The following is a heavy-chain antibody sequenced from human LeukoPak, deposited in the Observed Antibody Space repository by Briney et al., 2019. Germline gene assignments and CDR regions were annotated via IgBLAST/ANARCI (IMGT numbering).Heavy chain of an antibody. J-gene: IGHJ4*02. Sequence: KPSATLSLTCPVSGGSISSYYWSWIRQPPGKGLEGIGYIYYSGSTNYNPSLKSRVTISVDTSKNQFSLKLSSVTAADTAVYYCARQTGSGLFILPGGQGTLVTVSS. CDR3: ARQTGSGLFILP. CDR2: IYYSGST. V-gene: IGHV4-59*01. CDR1: GGSISSYY. D-gene: IGHD3/OR15-3a*01.